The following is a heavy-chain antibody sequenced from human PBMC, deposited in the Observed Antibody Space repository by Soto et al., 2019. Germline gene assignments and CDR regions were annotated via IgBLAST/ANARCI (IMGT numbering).Heavy chain of an antibody. CDR2: ISAYNVNT. Sequence: ASVKVSCKASGYTFTSYGISWVRQAPGQGLEWMGWISAYNVNTNYAQKLQGRVTMTTDTSTSTAYMELRSLRSDDTAVYYCARAPNPGSSSWYYFDYWGQGTLVTVSS. J-gene: IGHJ4*02. V-gene: IGHV1-18*01. D-gene: IGHD6-13*01. CDR1: GYTFTSYG. CDR3: ARAPNPGSSSWYYFDY.